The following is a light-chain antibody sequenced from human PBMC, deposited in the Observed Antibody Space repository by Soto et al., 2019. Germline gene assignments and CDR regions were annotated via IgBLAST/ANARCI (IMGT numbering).Light chain of an antibody. J-gene: IGLJ3*02. CDR2: DNN. CDR3: ATWDSALTAVV. Sequence: QSVLTQPPSVSAAPGQKVTISCSGSSSNIGNNYVSWYRQLPGTVPKVLIYDNNKRPSGIPDRFSGSKSDTSATLDITGLLTGDDDYYYCATWDSALTAVVFGGGTKLTV. CDR1: SSNIGNNY. V-gene: IGLV1-51*01.